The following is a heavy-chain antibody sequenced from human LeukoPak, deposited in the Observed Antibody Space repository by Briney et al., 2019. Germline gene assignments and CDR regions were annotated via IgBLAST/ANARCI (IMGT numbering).Heavy chain of an antibody. D-gene: IGHD6-13*01. CDR2: IIPIFGTA. CDR3: ARDRRGYSSSWLPYYYYGMDV. J-gene: IGHJ6*02. Sequence: SVKVSCKASGGTFSSYAISWVRQAPGQGLEWVGGIIPIFGTANYAQKFQGRVTITADESTSTAYMELSSLRSEDTAVYYCARDRRGYSSSWLPYYYYGMDVWGQGTTVTVSS. V-gene: IGHV1-69*13. CDR1: GGTFSSYA.